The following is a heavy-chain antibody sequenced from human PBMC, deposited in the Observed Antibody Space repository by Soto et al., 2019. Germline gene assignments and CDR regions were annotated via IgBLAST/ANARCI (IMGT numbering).Heavy chain of an antibody. CDR1: GYTFNNYD. Sequence: SLKVPCKASGYTFNNYDISWVRQAPGQGLEWRGWISSYNASTKYAQKLQGRVTMTPDTSTSTASMELSSLRSDDTAVYYCAGSALYILTGDDMVRTFDAWGQGTRVPVSS. CDR2: ISSYNAST. D-gene: IGHD3-9*01. V-gene: IGHV1-18*01. CDR3: AGSALYILTGDDMVRTFDA. J-gene: IGHJ5*02.